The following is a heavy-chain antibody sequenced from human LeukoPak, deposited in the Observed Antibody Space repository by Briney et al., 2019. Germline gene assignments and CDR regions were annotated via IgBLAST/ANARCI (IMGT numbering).Heavy chain of an antibody. CDR1: GGTFSSYA. V-gene: IGHV1-69*01. J-gene: IGHJ4*02. Sequence: SVKVSCKASGGTFSSYAISWVRQAPGQGLKWMGGIIPIFGTANYAQKFQGRVTITADESTSTAYMELSSLRSEDTAVYYCARSSNQGNYDYNYWGQGTLVTVSS. CDR3: ARSSNQGNYDYNY. CDR2: IIPIFGTA. D-gene: IGHD1-7*01.